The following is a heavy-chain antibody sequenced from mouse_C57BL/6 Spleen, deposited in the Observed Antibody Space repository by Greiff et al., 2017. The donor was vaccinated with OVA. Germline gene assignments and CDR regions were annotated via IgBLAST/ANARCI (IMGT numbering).Heavy chain of an antibody. J-gene: IGHJ4*01. CDR1: GYTFTSYW. CDR2: IYPGSGST. V-gene: IGHV1-55*01. D-gene: IGHD4-1*01. CDR3: ARSGTDSYYCAMDY. Sequence: VQLQQPGAELVKPGASVKMSCKASGYTFTSYWITWVKQRPGQGLEWIGDIYPGSGSTNYNEKFKSKATLTVDTSSSTAYMQLSSLTSEDSAVDYCARSGTDSYYCAMDYWGQGTSVTVSS.